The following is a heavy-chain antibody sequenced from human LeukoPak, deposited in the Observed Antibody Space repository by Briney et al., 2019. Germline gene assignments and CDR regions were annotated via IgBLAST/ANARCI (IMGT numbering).Heavy chain of an antibody. Sequence: GGSLRLSCAASGFTFSSYAMSRVRQAPGKGLEWVSAISGSGGSTYYADSVKGRFTISRDNSKNTLYLQMNSLRAEDTAVYYCAKDLGGTSYYFDYWGQGTLVTVSS. CDR2: ISGSGGST. CDR1: GFTFSSYA. J-gene: IGHJ4*02. CDR3: AKDLGGTSYYFDY. V-gene: IGHV3-23*01. D-gene: IGHD4-23*01.